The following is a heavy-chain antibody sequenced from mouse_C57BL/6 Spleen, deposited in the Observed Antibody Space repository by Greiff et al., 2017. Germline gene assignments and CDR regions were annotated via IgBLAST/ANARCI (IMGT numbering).Heavy chain of an antibody. V-gene: IGHV1-55*01. D-gene: IGHD2-4*01. CDR1: GYTFTSYW. CDR2: IYPGSGST. CDR3: ARGGYGDYDVGAMDY. J-gene: IGHJ4*01. Sequence: QVQLQQPGAELVKPGASVKMSCKASGYTFTSYWITWVKQRPGQGLEWIGDIYPGSGSTNYNEKFKSKATLTVDTSSSTAYMQLSSLTSEDSAVYYCARGGYGDYDVGAMDYWGQGTSVTVSS.